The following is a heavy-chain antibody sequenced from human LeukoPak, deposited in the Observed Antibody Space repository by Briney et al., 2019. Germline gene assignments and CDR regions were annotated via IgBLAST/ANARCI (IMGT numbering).Heavy chain of an antibody. J-gene: IGHJ4*02. D-gene: IGHD3-22*01. V-gene: IGHV3-74*01. CDR2: INSDGSST. CDR3: AKDSPLPNYYDRGYFDY. Sequence: GGSLRLSCAASGFTFSSYWMHWVRQAPGKGLVWVSRINSDGSSTSYADSVKGRFTISRDNSKNTLYLQMNSLRAKDTAVYYCAKDSPLPNYYDRGYFDYWGQGTLVTVSS. CDR1: GFTFSSYW.